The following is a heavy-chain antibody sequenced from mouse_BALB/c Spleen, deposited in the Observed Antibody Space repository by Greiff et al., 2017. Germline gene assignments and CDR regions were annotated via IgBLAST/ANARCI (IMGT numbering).Heavy chain of an antibody. J-gene: IGHJ3*01. CDR2: ISSGGSYT. D-gene: IGHD1-1*01. CDR3: TRDLITTVVPFAY. V-gene: IGHV5-6-4*01. Sequence: EVKLVESGGGLVKPGGSLKLSCAASGFTFSSYTMSWVRQTPEKRLEWVATISSGGSYTYYPDSVKGRFTISRDNAKNTLYLQMSSLKSEDTAMYYCTRDLITTVVPFAYWGQGTLVTVSA. CDR1: GFTFSSYT.